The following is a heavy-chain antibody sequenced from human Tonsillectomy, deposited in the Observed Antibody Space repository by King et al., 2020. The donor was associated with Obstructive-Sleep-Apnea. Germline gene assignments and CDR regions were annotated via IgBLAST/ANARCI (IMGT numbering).Heavy chain of an antibody. J-gene: IGHJ4*02. Sequence: VQLVESGGGSVQPGESLRLSCVGSGFIFTNYAMNWVRQTPGKGLEWVSAISERADTRDYADSVKGRFTISRDDSKNTVYLQMHSLRGEDTALYYCARRSGLTGYFADWGQGTLVTVSS. CDR2: ISERADTR. V-gene: IGHV3-23*04. CDR1: GFIFTNYA. D-gene: IGHD3-9*01. CDR3: ARRSGLTGYFAD.